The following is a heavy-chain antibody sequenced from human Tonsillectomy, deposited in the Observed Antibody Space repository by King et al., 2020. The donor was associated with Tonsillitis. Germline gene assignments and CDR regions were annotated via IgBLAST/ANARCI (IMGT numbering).Heavy chain of an antibody. CDR2: MNPNSGGT. CDR3: ATDSALRGFDH. V-gene: IGHV1-2*02. J-gene: IGHJ4*02. CDR1: GYTLTGYY. Sequence: QLVQSGAEVKKPGASVKVSCKASGYTLTGYYMHWLRQAPGQGLEWMGWMNPNSGGTNYAQKFQGRVNMTRATSINTAYMELSRLRLDDTAVYYCATDSALRGFDHWGQGILVTVSS. D-gene: IGHD4-17*01.